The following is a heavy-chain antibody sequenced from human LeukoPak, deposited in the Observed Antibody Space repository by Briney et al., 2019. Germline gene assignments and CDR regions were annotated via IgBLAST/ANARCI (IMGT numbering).Heavy chain of an antibody. CDR1: GFTFSSYW. D-gene: IGHD3-3*01. Sequence: GGSLRLSCAASGFTFSSYWMSWVRQAPGKGLEWVANIKQDGSEKYYVDSVKGRFTISRDNAKNSLYLQMNSLRAEDTAVYYCARHPTGITIFGVVIPYFDYWGQETLVTVSS. J-gene: IGHJ4*02. CDR3: ARHPTGITIFGVVIPYFDY. CDR2: IKQDGSEK. V-gene: IGHV3-7*01.